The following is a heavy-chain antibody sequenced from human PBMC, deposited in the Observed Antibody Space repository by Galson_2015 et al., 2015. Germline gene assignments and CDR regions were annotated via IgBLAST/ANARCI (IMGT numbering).Heavy chain of an antibody. D-gene: IGHD2-21*02. CDR3: ASQVVVVTATPPYY. J-gene: IGHJ4*02. V-gene: IGHV4-39*01. Sequence: LSLTCTVSGGSISSSSYYWGWIRQPPGKGLEWIGSIYYSGSTYYNPSLKSRVTISVDTSKNQFSLKLSSVTAADTAAYYCASQVVVVTATPPYYWGQGTLVTVSS. CDR2: IYYSGST. CDR1: GGSISSSSYY.